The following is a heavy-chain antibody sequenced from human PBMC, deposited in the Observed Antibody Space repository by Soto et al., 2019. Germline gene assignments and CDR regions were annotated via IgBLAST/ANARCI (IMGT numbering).Heavy chain of an antibody. V-gene: IGHV3-64D*06. D-gene: IGHD2-8*01. CDR3: HLTWSQYCTNGVCYGFNYYGMDV. J-gene: IGHJ6*02. CDR2: ISSNGGST. CDR1: GFTFSSYA. Sequence: GGSLRLSCSASGFTFSSYAMHWVRQAPGKGLEYVSAISSNGGSTYYADPVKGRFTISRDNSKNTLYLQMSSLRAEDTAVYYCHLTWSQYCTNGVCYGFNYYGMDVWGQGTTVTVSS.